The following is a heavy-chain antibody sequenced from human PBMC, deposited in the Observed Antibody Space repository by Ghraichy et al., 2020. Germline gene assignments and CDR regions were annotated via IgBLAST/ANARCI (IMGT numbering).Heavy chain of an antibody. J-gene: IGHJ3*02. V-gene: IGHV4-39*01. Sequence: SETLSLTCTVSGGSISSRSHYWAWIRQPPGKTLEWIGSIYYSGSTFYNPSLKNRVKISVDTSENQFSLNLTSVTATDTAIYYCSRVYALDAFDIWGHGTMVTVSS. D-gene: IGHD2-8*01. CDR2: IYYSGST. CDR1: GGSISSRSHY. CDR3: SRVYALDAFDI.